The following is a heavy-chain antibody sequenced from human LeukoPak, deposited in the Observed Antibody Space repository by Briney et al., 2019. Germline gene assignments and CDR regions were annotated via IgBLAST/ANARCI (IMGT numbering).Heavy chain of an antibody. CDR2: IYPGDSDT. CDR1: GYSFTSYW. V-gene: IGHV5-51*01. J-gene: IGHJ3*02. Sequence: GESLKISCKGSGYSFTSYWIGWVRQMPGKGLEWMGIIYPGDSDTRYSPSFQGQVTISADKSISTAYLQWSSLKASNTAMYYCAMDTYYYGSGIPTRGAFDIWGQGTMVTVSS. D-gene: IGHD3-10*01. CDR3: AMDTYYYGSGIPTRGAFDI.